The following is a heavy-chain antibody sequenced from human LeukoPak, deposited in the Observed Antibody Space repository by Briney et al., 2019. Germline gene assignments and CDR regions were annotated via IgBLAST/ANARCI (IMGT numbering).Heavy chain of an antibody. J-gene: IGHJ3*02. D-gene: IGHD1-1*01. CDR1: GYTFTAYS. V-gene: IGHV1-2*02. CDR3: ARHNWNRGGAGHDPFDI. Sequence: ASVKVSCKASGYTFTAYSMHWVRQAPGQGLEWMGWINPNSGGTNYAQKFQGRVTMTRDTSITTAYMELSRLRSDDTAVYYCARHNWNRGGAGHDPFDIWGQGTMVTVSS. CDR2: INPNSGGT.